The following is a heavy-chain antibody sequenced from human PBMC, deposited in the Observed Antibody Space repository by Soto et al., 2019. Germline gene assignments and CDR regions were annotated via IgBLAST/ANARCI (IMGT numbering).Heavy chain of an antibody. J-gene: IGHJ4*02. D-gene: IGHD6-19*01. CDR1: GFTFHDYA. Sequence: GGSLRLSCATSGFTFHDYAMSWVRQAPGKGLEWVSAIAFTGSATYYADSVKGRFTISRDNSKNIVYLQMNSLRVDDTALYYCVKAVETLRLVDFALSGPGTQLTVST. CDR2: IAFTGSAT. CDR3: VKAVETLRLVDFAL. V-gene: IGHV3-23*05.